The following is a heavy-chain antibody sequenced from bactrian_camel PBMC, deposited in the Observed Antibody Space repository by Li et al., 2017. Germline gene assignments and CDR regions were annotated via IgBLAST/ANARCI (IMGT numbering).Heavy chain of an antibody. V-gene: IGHV3S53*01. Sequence: HVQLVESGGGSVQTGGSLRLTCAGPKDGSNTWCMGWYRQAPGKEREGVAAIDSDGTTTYADSVKGRYIISIDNAKNVLYLQMANLKPEDTAMYYCAADVSLGPPFRLVAISYNYWGQGTQVTVS. J-gene: IGHJ4*01. CDR1: KDGSNTWC. D-gene: IGHD3*01. CDR3: AADVSLGPPFRLVAISYNY. CDR2: IDSDGTT.